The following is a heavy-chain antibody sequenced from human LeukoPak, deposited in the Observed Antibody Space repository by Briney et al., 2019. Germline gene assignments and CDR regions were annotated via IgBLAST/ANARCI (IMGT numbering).Heavy chain of an antibody. V-gene: IGHV3-53*01. Sequence: TGGSLRLSCAASGFTVSSNYMSWVRQAPGKGLEWVSVIYSGGSTYYADSVKGRLTISRDNSKNTLYLQMNSLRAEDTAVYYCARGYSSSWYYFDYWGQGTLVTVSS. D-gene: IGHD6-13*01. CDR2: IYSGGST. CDR1: GFTVSSNY. J-gene: IGHJ4*02. CDR3: ARGYSSSWYYFDY.